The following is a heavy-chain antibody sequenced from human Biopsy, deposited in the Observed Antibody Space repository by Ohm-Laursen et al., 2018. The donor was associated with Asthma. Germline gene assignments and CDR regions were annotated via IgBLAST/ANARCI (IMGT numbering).Heavy chain of an antibody. D-gene: IGHD6-13*01. J-gene: IGHJ4*02. V-gene: IGHV3-30*18. Sequence: SLRLSCSASGFNFHNYGMNWVRRAPGKGLEWVAQILFDGRKINYPDSVEGRFTISRDNSKNMVYLQMNSLRPEDTAVYYCAKDRVAGRSYYFDYWGQGSLVSVSS. CDR1: GFNFHNYG. CDR3: AKDRVAGRSYYFDY. CDR2: ILFDGRKI.